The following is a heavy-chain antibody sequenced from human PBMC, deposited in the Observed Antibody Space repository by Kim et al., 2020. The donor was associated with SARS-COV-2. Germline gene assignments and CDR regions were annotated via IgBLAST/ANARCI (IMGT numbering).Heavy chain of an antibody. J-gene: IGHJ5*02. V-gene: IGHV1-2*02. Sequence: NYAKKFQGRVTMTRDTSISTAYIELGRLRSDDTAVYYCARVLNSGYGWFDPWGQGTLVTVSS. CDR3: ARVLNSGYGWFDP. D-gene: IGHD5-12*01.